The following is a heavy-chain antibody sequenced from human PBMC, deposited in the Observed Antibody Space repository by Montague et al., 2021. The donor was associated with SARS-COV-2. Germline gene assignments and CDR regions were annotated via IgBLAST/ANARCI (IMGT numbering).Heavy chain of an antibody. J-gene: IGHJ4*02. D-gene: IGHD2-2*01. CDR3: ASLTLVGPDY. V-gene: IGHV3-74*01. CDR1: GFPLTQHC. Sequence: SLRLSCAASGFPLTQHCMHWVRQVPGKGLVWVSRIDSAGSGTSYADSVKGRFTISRDNAKNTLYLQTNSLRAEDTAVYYCASLTLVGPDYWGQGTLVTVSS. CDR2: IDSAGSGT.